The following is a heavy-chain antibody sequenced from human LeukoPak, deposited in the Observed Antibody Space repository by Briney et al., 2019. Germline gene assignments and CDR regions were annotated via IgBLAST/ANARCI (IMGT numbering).Heavy chain of an antibody. V-gene: IGHV3-74*01. CDR3: ARDLAPFDYDYHLNPPDY. CDR1: GFTFSSYW. J-gene: IGHJ4*02. Sequence: HPGGSLRLSCAASGFTFSSYWMHWVRQAPGKGLVWVSRINSDGSSTSYADSVKGRFTISRDNAKNTLYLQMNSLRAEVTAVYYCARDLAPFDYDYHLNPPDYWGQGTLVTVSS. CDR2: INSDGSST. D-gene: IGHD3-16*01.